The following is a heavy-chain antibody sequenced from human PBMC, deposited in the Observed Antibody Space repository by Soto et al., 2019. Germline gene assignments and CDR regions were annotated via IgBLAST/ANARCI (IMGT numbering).Heavy chain of an antibody. CDR3: ASSPYGGNSRFYGMDV. J-gene: IGHJ6*02. V-gene: IGHV4-31*03. Sequence: QVQLQESGPGLVKPSQTLSLTCTVSGGSISSGGYYWSWIRQHPGKGLEWIGYIYYSGSTYYNPSLKSRVTISVDTSKNQFSLKLSSVTAAATAVYYCASSPYGGNSRFYGMDVWGQGTTVTVSS. CDR2: IYYSGST. CDR1: GGSISSGGYY. D-gene: IGHD4-17*01.